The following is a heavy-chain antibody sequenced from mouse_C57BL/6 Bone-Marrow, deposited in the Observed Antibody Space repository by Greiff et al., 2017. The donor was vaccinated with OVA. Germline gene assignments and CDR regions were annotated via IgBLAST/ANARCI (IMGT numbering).Heavy chain of an antibody. CDR3: ARPTVVANAMYY. CDR2: IYPRSGNT. V-gene: IGHV1-81*01. D-gene: IGHD1-1*01. Sequence: VQLQESGAELARPGASVKLSCKASGYTFTSYGISWVKQRTGQGLEWIGEIYPRSGNTYYNEKFKGKATLTADKSSSTAYMELRSLTSEDSAVYFCARPTVVANAMYYWGQGTSVTVSS. CDR1: GYTFTSYG. J-gene: IGHJ4*01.